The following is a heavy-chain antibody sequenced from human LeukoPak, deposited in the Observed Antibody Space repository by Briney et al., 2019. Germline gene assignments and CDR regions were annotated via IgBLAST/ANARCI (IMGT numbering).Heavy chain of an antibody. D-gene: IGHD1-1*01. CDR1: GYTFTNYG. V-gene: IGHV1-18*01. Sequence: ASVKVSCKTSGYTFTNYGISWVRQAPGQGLEWMGWITAYNGNRLYAQRFQGRITLTTDTSTSTSYMELRSLEYDDTAIYYCARDNDKVVDHWGQGTLVTVSS. CDR2: ITAYNGNR. CDR3: ARDNDKVVDH. J-gene: IGHJ4*01.